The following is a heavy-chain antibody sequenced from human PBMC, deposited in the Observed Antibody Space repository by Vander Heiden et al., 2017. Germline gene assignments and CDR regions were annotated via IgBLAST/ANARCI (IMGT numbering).Heavy chain of an antibody. D-gene: IGHD6-13*01. J-gene: IGHJ6*02. Sequence: EVQLVESGGGLVAPGGSLRLSCAASGFTFSSYERNWVRQAPGKGLEWVSYISTSGSMIHYTDSVKGRFINSRDNAKNSLYLQMNSLRAEDTAVYYCAREVAAAGISYGLDVWGQGTTVTVSS. CDR2: ISTSGSMI. CDR1: GFTFSSYE. CDR3: AREVAAAGISYGLDV. V-gene: IGHV3-48*03.